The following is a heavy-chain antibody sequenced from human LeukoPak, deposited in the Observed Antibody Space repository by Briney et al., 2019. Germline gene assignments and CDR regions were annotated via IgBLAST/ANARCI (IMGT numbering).Heavy chain of an antibody. CDR1: GGSISSYY. CDR2: IYYSGST. J-gene: IGHJ6*02. V-gene: IGHV4-59*01. CDR3: ARASGSGSYLYYYYGMDV. Sequence: SETLSLTCTVSGGSISSYYWSWIRQPPGKGLEWIGYIYYSGSTNYNPSLKSRVTISVDTSKNQFSLKLSPVTAADTAVYYCARASGSGSYLYYYYGMDVWGQGTTVTVSS. D-gene: IGHD3-10*01.